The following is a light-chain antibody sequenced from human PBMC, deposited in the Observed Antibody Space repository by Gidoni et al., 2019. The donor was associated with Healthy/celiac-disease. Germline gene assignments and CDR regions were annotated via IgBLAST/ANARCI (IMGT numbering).Light chain of an antibody. Sequence: EIVLTKAPATLSLSPGERATLSCRASQRVSSYLAWYQQKPGQAPRLLIYDASNRATGIPARFSGSGSGTDFTLTSSSLEPEDFAVYYCQQRSNWPPITFGQGTRLEIK. CDR2: DAS. CDR3: QQRSNWPPIT. J-gene: IGKJ5*01. CDR1: QRVSSY. V-gene: IGKV3-11*01.